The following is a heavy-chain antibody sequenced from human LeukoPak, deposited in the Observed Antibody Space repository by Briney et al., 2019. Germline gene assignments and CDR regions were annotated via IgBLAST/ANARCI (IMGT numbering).Heavy chain of an antibody. J-gene: IGHJ6*02. V-gene: IGHV1-18*01. CDR2: ISAYNGNT. CDR3: AREGSYDFWSGYLPQGYYYYGMDV. D-gene: IGHD3-3*01. CDR1: GYTFTSYG. Sequence: ASVKVSCKASGYTFTSYGISWVRQAPRQGLEWMGWISAYNGNTNYAQKLQGRVTMTTDTSTSTAYMELRSLRSDDTAVYYCAREGSYDFWSGYLPQGYYYYGMDVWGQGTTVTVSS.